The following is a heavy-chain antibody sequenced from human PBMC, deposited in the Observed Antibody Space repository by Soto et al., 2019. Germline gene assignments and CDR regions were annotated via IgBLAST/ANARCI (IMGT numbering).Heavy chain of an antibody. CDR1: GGTFSSYA. CDR2: IIPIFGTA. Sequence: QVQLVQSGAEVKKPGSSVKVSCKASGGTFSSYAISWVRQAPGQGLEWMGGIIPIFGTANYAQKFQGRVTITADESTSTAYMELSSLRSEDTAVYYCARVSRRFLEWFINYYYYYGMDVWGQGTTVTVSS. D-gene: IGHD3-3*01. CDR3: ARVSRRFLEWFINYYYYYGMDV. V-gene: IGHV1-69*01. J-gene: IGHJ6*02.